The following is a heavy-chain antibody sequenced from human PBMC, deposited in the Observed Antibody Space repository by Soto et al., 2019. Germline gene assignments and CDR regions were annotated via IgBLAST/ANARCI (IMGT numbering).Heavy chain of an antibody. Sequence: QVQLVESGGGVVQPGRSLRLSCAASGFTFSSYGMHWVRQAPGKGLEWVAVISDDGSNKYYADSVKGRFTISRDNSNNTRYLQMNSLRAEDTAVYYCSNYCRSTSCFSGGLEHWGQETLVTVSS. CDR3: SNYCRSTSCFSGGLEH. CDR1: GFTFSSYG. D-gene: IGHD2-2*01. CDR2: ISDDGSNK. J-gene: IGHJ5*02. V-gene: IGHV3-30*18.